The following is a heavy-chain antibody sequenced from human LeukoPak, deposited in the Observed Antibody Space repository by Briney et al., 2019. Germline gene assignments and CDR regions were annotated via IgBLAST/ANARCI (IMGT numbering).Heavy chain of an antibody. D-gene: IGHD6-13*01. CDR1: GGSISSRNW. CDR2: ISRTGSI. CDR3: ARGQGAAGY. J-gene: IGHJ4*02. V-gene: IGHV4-4*02. Sequence: MPSETLSLTCAVSGGSISSRNWWGLVRQPPGKGLEWIGEISRTGSIDYDPSVRSRATISLDKSKSQFSLRLTSLTSADTAVYYCARGQGAAGYWGQGILVIVSS.